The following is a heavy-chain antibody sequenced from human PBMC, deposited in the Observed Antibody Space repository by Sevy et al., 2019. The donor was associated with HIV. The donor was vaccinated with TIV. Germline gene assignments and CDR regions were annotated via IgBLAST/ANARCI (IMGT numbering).Heavy chain of an antibody. CDR2: INQDGSEK. V-gene: IGHV3-7*04. Sequence: GGSLRLSCAASGFTFTSYWMHWVRQAPGKGLEWVANINQDGSEKYYVDSVKGRFTISRDNAKNSLFLQMNSLRAEDTAVYYCARALGRSDGYWGQGTLVTVSS. CDR3: ARALGRSDGY. CDR1: GFTFTSYW. D-gene: IGHD6-13*01. J-gene: IGHJ4*02.